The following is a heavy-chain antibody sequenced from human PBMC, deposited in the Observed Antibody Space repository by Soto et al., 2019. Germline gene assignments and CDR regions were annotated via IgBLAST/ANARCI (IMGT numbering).Heavy chain of an antibody. CDR1: GGTFSSYA. Sequence: SVKVSCKASGGTFSSYAISWVRQVPGQGLEWMGGIIPIFGTANYAQEFQGRVTITADESTSTAYMELSSLRSEDTAVYYCARDWQQQLSFRDNWFDPWGQGTLVTVSS. V-gene: IGHV1-69*13. CDR2: IIPIFGTA. J-gene: IGHJ5*02. D-gene: IGHD6-13*01. CDR3: ARDWQQQLSFRDNWFDP.